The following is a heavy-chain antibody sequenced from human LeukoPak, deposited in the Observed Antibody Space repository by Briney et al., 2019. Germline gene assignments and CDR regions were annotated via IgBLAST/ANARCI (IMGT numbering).Heavy chain of an antibody. J-gene: IGHJ4*02. D-gene: IGHD5-18*01. V-gene: IGHV3-48*03. CDR1: GFSFRSNE. Sequence: PGGSLRLSCAAFGFSFRSNELKCVRPAPGKGLEWLSYISRSGSSIDYADSVKGRFTISRDNAKSTLYLQMNSLRAEDTAVYYCAREGGYSSGPDYWGQGALVTVSS. CDR3: AREGGYSSGPDY. CDR2: ISRSGSSI.